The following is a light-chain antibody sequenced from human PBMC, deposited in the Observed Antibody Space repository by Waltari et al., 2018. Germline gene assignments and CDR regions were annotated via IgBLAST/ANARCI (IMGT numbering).Light chain of an antibody. J-gene: IGKJ1*01. CDR3: QQYNDWPRT. CDR2: GSS. CDR1: QSVSRN. Sequence: DIVMTQSPATLSVSPGERATLSCRASQSVSRNLAWYQQKPGQAPRLLIYGSSTRATGIPARFSGSGSGTEFTLTSSGLQAEDSAVYYCQQYNDWPRTFGLGTRVEIE. V-gene: IGKV3-15*01.